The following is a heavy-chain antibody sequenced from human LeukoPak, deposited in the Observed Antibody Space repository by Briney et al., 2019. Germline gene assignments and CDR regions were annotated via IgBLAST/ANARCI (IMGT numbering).Heavy chain of an antibody. CDR3: ARQTNYDFWSGYSSDY. Sequence: SETLSLTCTVSGGSISSSSYYWGWIRQPPGKGLEWIGSIYYSGSTYYNPSLKSRVTISVDTSKNQFSLKLSSVTAADTAVYYCARQTNYDFWSGYSSDYWGQGTLVTVSS. CDR1: GGSISSSSYY. J-gene: IGHJ4*02. CDR2: IYYSGST. V-gene: IGHV4-39*01. D-gene: IGHD3-3*01.